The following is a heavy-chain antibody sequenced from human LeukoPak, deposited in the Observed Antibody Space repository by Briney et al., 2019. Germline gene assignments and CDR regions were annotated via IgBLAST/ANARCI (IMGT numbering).Heavy chain of an antibody. V-gene: IGHV1-2*02. D-gene: IGHD1-26*01. CDR2: INPNSGGT. CDR1: GYTFTGYY. Sequence: ASVKVSCKASGYTFTGYYMHWVRQAPGQGLEWMGWINPNSGGTNYAQKFQGRVTMTRDTSISTAYMELSRLRSDDTAVYYCARSGSYYFISGWFDPWGQGTLVTVSS. CDR3: ARSGSYYFISGWFDP. J-gene: IGHJ5*02.